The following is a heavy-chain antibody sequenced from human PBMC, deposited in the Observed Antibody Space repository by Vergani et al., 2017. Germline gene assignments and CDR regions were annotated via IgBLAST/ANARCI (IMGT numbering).Heavy chain of an antibody. Sequence: QVQLQESGPGLVKPSETLSLTCTVSGGSISSYYWSWIRQPAGKGLEWIGRIYTSGSTSYNPSLKSRVTMSVDTSKNPFSLKLSSVTAADTAVYYCARGDITMVRGVNWFDPWGQGTLVTVSS. D-gene: IGHD3-10*01. CDR3: ARGDITMVRGVNWFDP. CDR1: GGSISSYY. J-gene: IGHJ5*02. V-gene: IGHV4-4*07. CDR2: IYTSGST.